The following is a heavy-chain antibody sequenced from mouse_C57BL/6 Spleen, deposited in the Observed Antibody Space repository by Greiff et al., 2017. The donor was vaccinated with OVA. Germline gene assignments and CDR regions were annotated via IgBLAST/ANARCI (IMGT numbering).Heavy chain of an antibody. CDR3: ARDGVYSNYERYAMDY. J-gene: IGHJ4*01. CDR1: GFTFSSYA. Sequence: DVMLVESGGGLVKPGGSLKLSCAASGFTFSSYAMSWVRQTPEKRLEWVATISDGGSYTYYPDNVKGRFTISRDNAKNNLYLQMSHLKSEDTAMYYCARDGVYSNYERYAMDYWGQGTSVTVSS. CDR2: ISDGGSYT. D-gene: IGHD2-5*01. V-gene: IGHV5-4*01.